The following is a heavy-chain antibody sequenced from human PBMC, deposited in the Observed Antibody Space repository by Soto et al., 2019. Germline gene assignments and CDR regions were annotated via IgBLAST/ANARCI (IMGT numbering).Heavy chain of an antibody. J-gene: IGHJ4*02. CDR2: IRPDGSEK. Sequence: GGSLRLSCAASEFMFSTYWMAWVRQAPGKGLEWVANIRPDGSEKNYADSVKGRFTISRDNARNSLSLQMDSLRAEDTGVYYYDSSGYYPLDYWGQGTLVTVSS. D-gene: IGHD3-22*01. CDR1: EFMFSTYW. V-gene: IGHV3-7*01. CDR3: DSSGYYPLDY.